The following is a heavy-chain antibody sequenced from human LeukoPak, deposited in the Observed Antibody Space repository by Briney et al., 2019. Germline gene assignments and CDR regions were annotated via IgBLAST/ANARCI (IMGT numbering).Heavy chain of an antibody. D-gene: IGHD5-18*01. J-gene: IGHJ4*02. V-gene: IGHV4-4*07. CDR3: VRSTAMVPLDY. CDR2: IYTSGST. Sequence: SETLSLTCTVSGGSISLYYWSWIRQPAGKGLEWIGRIYTSGSTNYNPSLKSRVTISVDKSKNQFSLKLSSVTAADTAVYYCVRSTAMVPLDYWGQGTLVTVSS. CDR1: GGSISLYY.